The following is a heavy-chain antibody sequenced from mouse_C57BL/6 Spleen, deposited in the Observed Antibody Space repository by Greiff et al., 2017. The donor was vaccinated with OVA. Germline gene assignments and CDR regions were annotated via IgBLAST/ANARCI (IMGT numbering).Heavy chain of an antibody. CDR3: AYGSSYNSYAMDY. CDR2: INPNNGGT. D-gene: IGHD1-1*01. Sequence: VQLQQSGPELVKPGASVKMSCKASGYTFTDYNMHWVKQSHGKSLEWIGYINPNNGGTSYNQKFKGKATLTVNKSSSTAYMELRSLTSEDSAVYYCAYGSSYNSYAMDYWGQGTSVTVSS. CDR1: GYTFTDYN. J-gene: IGHJ4*01. V-gene: IGHV1-22*01.